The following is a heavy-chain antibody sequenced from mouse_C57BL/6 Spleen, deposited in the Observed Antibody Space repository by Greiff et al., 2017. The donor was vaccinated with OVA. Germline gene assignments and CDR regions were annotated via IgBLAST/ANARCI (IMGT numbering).Heavy chain of an antibody. Sequence: QVQLQQPGAELVKPGASVKMSCKASGYTFTSYWITWVKQRPGQGLEWIGDIYPGSGSTNYNEKFKSKATLTVDTSSSTAYMQLSSLTSEDSAVDYGASAEGLRRVWYFDVWGTGTTVTVSS. D-gene: IGHD2-2*01. V-gene: IGHV1-55*01. CDR2: IYPGSGST. CDR1: GYTFTSYW. CDR3: ASAEGLRRVWYFDV. J-gene: IGHJ1*03.